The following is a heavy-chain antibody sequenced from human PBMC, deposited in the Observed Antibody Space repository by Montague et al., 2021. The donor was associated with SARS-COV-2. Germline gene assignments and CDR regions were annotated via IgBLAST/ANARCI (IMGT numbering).Heavy chain of an antibody. Sequence: SLRLSCAASGFTFSTYAMTWVRQAPGKGLEWVSVSYSGTTITYYVDSVKGRFTISRDNSKKTLYLQMNSLRAEDTAVYYCAKSVQDPTLHAFDIWGQGTMVTVSS. CDR2: SYSGTTIT. D-gene: IGHD4-17*01. CDR1: GFTFSTYA. V-gene: IGHV3-23*03. CDR3: AKSVQDPTLHAFDI. J-gene: IGHJ3*02.